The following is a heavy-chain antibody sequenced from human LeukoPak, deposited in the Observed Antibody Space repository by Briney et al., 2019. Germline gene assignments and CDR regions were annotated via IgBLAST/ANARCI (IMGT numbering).Heavy chain of an antibody. D-gene: IGHD5-18*01. CDR3: ARVGYSYGSNVDY. Sequence: PSETLSLTCTVSGGSISSSSYYWGWIRQPPGKGLEWIGSIYYSGSTYYNPSLKSRVTISVDTSKNQFSLKLSSVTAADTAVYYCARVGYSYGSNVDYWGQGTLVTVSS. J-gene: IGHJ4*02. V-gene: IGHV4-39*07. CDR2: IYYSGST. CDR1: GGSISSSSYY.